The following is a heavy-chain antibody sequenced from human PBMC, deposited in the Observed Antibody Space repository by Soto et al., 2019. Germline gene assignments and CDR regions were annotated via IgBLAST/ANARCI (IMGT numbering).Heavy chain of an antibody. D-gene: IGHD4-17*01. J-gene: IGHJ4*02. CDR2: MNPNSGNT. Sequence: QVQLVQSGAEVKKSGASVKVSCKASGYTFTSHDINWVRQATGQGLEWMGWMNPNSGNTGYAQKFHGRVIMTRNTSISTAYMELSSLRSEDTAVYYCARWYYGDYARFDYWGQGTLVTVSS. CDR3: ARWYYGDYARFDY. CDR1: GYTFTSHD. V-gene: IGHV1-8*01.